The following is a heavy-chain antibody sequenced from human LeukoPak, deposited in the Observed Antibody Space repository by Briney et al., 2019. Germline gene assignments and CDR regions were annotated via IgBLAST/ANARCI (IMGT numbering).Heavy chain of an antibody. V-gene: IGHV3-53*01. CDR3: ARGRLAVAPYYFDY. CDR1: GFTVSSNY. Sequence: GGSLRLSCAASGFTVSSNYMSWVRQAPGKGQEWVSVIYSGGSTYYADSVKGRFTISRDNSKNTLYLQMDSLRAEDTAVYYCARGRLAVAPYYFDYWGQGTLVTVSS. J-gene: IGHJ4*02. D-gene: IGHD6-19*01. CDR2: IYSGGST.